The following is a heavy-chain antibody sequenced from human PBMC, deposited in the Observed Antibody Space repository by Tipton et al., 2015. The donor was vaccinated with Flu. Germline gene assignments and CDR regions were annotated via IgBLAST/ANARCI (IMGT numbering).Heavy chain of an antibody. D-gene: IGHD2/OR15-2a*01. J-gene: IGHJ6*02. Sequence: SLRLSCAASGFTFSSYGMHWVRQAPGKGLEWVAVIWYDGSNKYYADSVKGRFTISRDNSKNTLYLQMNSLRAEDTAVYYCAREGRIASTYYYYGMDVWGQGP. CDR3: AREGRIASTYYYYGMDV. V-gene: IGHV3-33*01. CDR2: IWYDGSNK. CDR1: GFTFSSYG.